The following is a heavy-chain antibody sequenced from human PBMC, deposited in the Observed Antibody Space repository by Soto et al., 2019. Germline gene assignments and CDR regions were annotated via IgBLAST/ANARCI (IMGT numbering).Heavy chain of an antibody. CDR1: GDSFRDYY. D-gene: IGHD1-1*01. J-gene: IGHJ5*01. V-gene: IGHV4-34*01. CDR2: INPSGRT. Sequence: SETLSLTCVVSGDSFRDYYWSWIRQSPGVGLEWVGEINPSGRTEYNPSLRGRVTLSVDSSKNQFSLTLSTMSAADTAVHYCARTRNRWFDSWGQGTLVTVSS. CDR3: ARTRNRWFDS.